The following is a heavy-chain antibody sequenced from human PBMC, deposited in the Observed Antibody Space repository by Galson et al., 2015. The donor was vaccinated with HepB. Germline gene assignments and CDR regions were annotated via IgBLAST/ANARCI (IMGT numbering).Heavy chain of an antibody. Sequence: SLRLSCAGSGFTFSNNAMSWVRQAPGKGLEWVSSISGSGGSTHFADSVKGRFTISRDNSEDTLYLQLDSPRVEDTAAYYCAKDFADYTFGYDVRGRRTRVTVSS. CDR1: GFTFSNNA. CDR3: AKDFADYTFGYDV. CDR2: ISGSGGST. D-gene: IGHD3-22*01. V-gene: IGHV3-23*01. J-gene: IGHJ4*02.